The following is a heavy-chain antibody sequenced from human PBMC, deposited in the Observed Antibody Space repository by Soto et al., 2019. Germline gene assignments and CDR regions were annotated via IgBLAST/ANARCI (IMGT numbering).Heavy chain of an antibody. CDR2: IIPILGIA. CDR1: GGTFSSYT. Sequence: QVQLVQSGAEVKKPGSSVKVSCKASGGTFSSYTISWVRQAPGQGLEWMGRIIPILGIANYAQKFQGRVTITADKSTSTAYMDLSSLRSEDTAVYYCASPLAGTGAFDIWGQGTMVTVSS. V-gene: IGHV1-69*02. D-gene: IGHD6-19*01. J-gene: IGHJ3*02. CDR3: ASPLAGTGAFDI.